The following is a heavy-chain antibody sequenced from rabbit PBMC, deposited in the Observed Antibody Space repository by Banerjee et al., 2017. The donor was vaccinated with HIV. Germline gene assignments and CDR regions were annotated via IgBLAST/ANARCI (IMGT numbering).Heavy chain of an antibody. CDR1: GFSFSSNYW. V-gene: IGHV1S45*01. J-gene: IGHJ4*01. Sequence: ASGFSFSSNYWIYWVRQAPGKGLEWIACINTISGDTVYATWAKGRFTISKTSSTTVTLQMTSLTAADTATYFCARWGFGSYDDYGDYDYYFNLWGQGTLVTVS. CDR3: ARWGFGSYDDYGDYDYYFNL. D-gene: IGHD2-1*01. CDR2: INTISGDT.